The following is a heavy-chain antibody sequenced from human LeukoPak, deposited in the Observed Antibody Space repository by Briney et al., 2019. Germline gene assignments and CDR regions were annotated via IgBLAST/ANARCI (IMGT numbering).Heavy chain of an antibody. CDR3: AKDKNDFNVAGEFDY. J-gene: IGHJ4*02. CDR2: ISWDGGST. V-gene: IGHV3-43*01. D-gene: IGHD6-19*01. Sequence: GGSLRLSCAASGFTFDDYTMHWVRQAPGKGLEWVSLISWDGGSTYYADSVKGRFTISRDNSKNSLYLQMNSLRTEDTALYYCAKDKNDFNVAGEFDYWGQGTLVTVSS. CDR1: GFTFDDYT.